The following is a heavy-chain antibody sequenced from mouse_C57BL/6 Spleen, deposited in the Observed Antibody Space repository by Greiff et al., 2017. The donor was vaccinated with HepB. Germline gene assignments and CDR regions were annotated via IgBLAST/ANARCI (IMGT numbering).Heavy chain of an antibody. CDR3: ARSPLITTVVDHYYAMDY. V-gene: IGHV5-12*01. CDR1: GFTFSDYY. CDR2: ISNGGGST. Sequence: EVMLVESGGGLVQPGGSLKLSCAASGFTFSDYYMYWVRQTPEKRLEWVAYISNGGGSTYYPDTVKGRFTISRDNAKNTLYLQMSRLKSEDTAMYYCARSPLITTVVDHYYAMDYWGQGTSVTVSS. D-gene: IGHD1-1*01. J-gene: IGHJ4*01.